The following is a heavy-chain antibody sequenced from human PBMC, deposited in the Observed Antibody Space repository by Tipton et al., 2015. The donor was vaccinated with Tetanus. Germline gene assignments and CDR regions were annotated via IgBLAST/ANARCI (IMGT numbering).Heavy chain of an antibody. J-gene: IGHJ4*02. D-gene: IGHD4-17*01. Sequence: TLSLTCTVSGGSIRSGGYYWSWIRQHPGKGLEWIGYIYYTGNTYYNPSLKSRVTISVDRSRSHFSLNLTSVTAADTALYYCARGRNYGDYLDFWGQGSLVTVSS. CDR2: IYYTGNT. CDR1: GGSIRSGGYY. CDR3: ARGRNYGDYLDF. V-gene: IGHV4-31*03.